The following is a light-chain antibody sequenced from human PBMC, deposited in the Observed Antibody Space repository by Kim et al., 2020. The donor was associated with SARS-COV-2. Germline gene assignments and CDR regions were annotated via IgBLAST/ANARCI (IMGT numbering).Light chain of an antibody. Sequence: GKTVTISCTRSSGSIAINYVQWYQQRPGSSPTTLIFKDNQRPSGVPDRFSGSIDTSSNSASLTIYGLKTEDEADYYCQSYDGTNRVFGGGTKLTVL. CDR2: KDN. V-gene: IGLV6-57*01. CDR3: QSYDGTNRV. CDR1: SGSIAINY. J-gene: IGLJ3*02.